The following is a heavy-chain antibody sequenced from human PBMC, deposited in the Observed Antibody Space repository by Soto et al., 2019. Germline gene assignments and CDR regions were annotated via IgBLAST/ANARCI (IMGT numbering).Heavy chain of an antibody. CDR2: ISYDGSNK. D-gene: IGHD6-19*01. CDR3: AKDLAVAGYYYYGMDV. J-gene: IGHJ6*02. CDR1: GFTFSSYG. Sequence: GGSLRLSCAASGFTFSSYGMHWVRQAPGKGLEWVAVISYDGSNKYYADSVKGRFTISRDNSKNTLYLQMSSLRAEDTAVYYCAKDLAVAGYYYYGMDVWGQGTTVTVSS. V-gene: IGHV3-30*18.